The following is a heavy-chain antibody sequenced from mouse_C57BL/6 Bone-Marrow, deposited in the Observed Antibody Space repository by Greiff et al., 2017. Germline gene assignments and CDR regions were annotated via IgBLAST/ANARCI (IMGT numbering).Heavy chain of an antibody. D-gene: IGHD1-1*01. Sequence: LVKPGASVKMSCKASGYTFTDYNMHWVKQSHGKSLEWIGYINPNNGGTSYNQKFKGKATLTVNKSSSTAYMELRSLTSEDSAVYYCARWGYYGSSPYAMDYWGQGTSVTVSS. CDR3: ARWGYYGSSPYAMDY. CDR2: INPNNGGT. J-gene: IGHJ4*01. CDR1: GYTFTDYN. V-gene: IGHV1-22*01.